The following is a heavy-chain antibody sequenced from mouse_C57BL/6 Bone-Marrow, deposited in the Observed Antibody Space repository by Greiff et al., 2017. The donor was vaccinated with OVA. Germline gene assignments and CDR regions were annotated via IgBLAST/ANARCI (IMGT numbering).Heavy chain of an antibody. J-gene: IGHJ1*03. CDR3: ADDGYYGYFDV. V-gene: IGHV1-82*01. D-gene: IGHD2-3*01. Sequence: QVQLQQSGPELVKPGASVKISCKASGYAFSSSWMNWVKQRPGKGLEWIGRIYPGDGDTNYNGKFKGKATLTADKSSSTAYMQLSSLTSEDSAVYFCADDGYYGYFDVWGTGTTVTVSS. CDR2: IYPGDGDT. CDR1: GYAFSSSW.